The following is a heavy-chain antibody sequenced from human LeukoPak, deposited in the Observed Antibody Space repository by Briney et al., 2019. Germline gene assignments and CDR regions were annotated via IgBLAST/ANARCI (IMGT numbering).Heavy chain of an antibody. Sequence: SETLSLTCAVYNGSLSGHFWIWIRQPPGKGLEWIGEISHTGSTNSNPSLKSRVTISIDTSKNQYSLKLNSVTAADTAVYYCARQTVGAARPPFQHWGQGTLVTVSS. J-gene: IGHJ1*01. CDR2: ISHTGST. D-gene: IGHD6-6*01. V-gene: IGHV4-34*01. CDR1: NGSLSGHF. CDR3: ARQTVGAARPPFQH.